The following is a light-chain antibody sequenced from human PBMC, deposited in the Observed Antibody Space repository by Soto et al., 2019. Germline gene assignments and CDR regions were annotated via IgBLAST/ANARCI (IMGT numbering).Light chain of an antibody. CDR3: QQYNNYPWT. V-gene: IGKV1-5*03. J-gene: IGKJ1*01. CDR2: KAS. Sequence: DIQMTQSLSTLSASVGDRVTITCRASQGISSWLAWYQQKPGKAPKLLIYKASSLESGVPSRFSGSGSGTEFTLTINSLQPDDFATYYCQQYNNYPWTFGQGTKVDIK. CDR1: QGISSW.